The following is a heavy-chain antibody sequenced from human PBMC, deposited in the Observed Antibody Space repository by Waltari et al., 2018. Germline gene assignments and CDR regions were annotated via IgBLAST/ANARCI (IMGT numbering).Heavy chain of an antibody. CDR2: IIPTVGTT. V-gene: IGHV1-69*14. CDR1: GGSFASYG. CDR3: ARSICRGETCSRYFDS. J-gene: IGHJ5*01. Sequence: QVQLVQSGAEVKKPGSSVTVSCKASGGSFASYGISWVRQAPGQGLEWMGGIIPTVGTTNYAQKFQGRVTINANKSTSTAYMHLTSLRSEDTALYYCARSICRGETCSRYFDSWGQGTLVTVSS. D-gene: IGHD2-15*01.